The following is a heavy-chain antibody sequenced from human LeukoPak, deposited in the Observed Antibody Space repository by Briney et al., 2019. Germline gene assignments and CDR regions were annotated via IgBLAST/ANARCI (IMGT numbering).Heavy chain of an antibody. V-gene: IGHV3-23*01. Sequence: PGGSLRLSCAASGFTFSNAWMSWVRQAPGKGLEWVSSISGSGGSTYSADSVKGRFFISRDNSKNTLYLQMNSLRAEDTAVYYCANEDSFDPWGQGTLVTLSS. CDR2: ISGSGGST. CDR3: ANEDSFDP. CDR1: GFTFSNAW. J-gene: IGHJ5*02.